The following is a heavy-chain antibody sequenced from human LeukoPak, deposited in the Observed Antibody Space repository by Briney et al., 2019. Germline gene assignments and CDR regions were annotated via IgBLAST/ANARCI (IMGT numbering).Heavy chain of an antibody. CDR2: IYYSGST. J-gene: IGHJ4*02. D-gene: IGHD3-16*01. V-gene: IGHV4-59*01. CDR1: GGSISSYY. Sequence: SETLSLTCTVSGGSISSYYWSWIRQPPGKGLEWIGYIYYSGSTNYNPSLKSRVTISVDTSKNQFSLKLSSVTAADTAVYYCARVEWGGGVYFFDYWGQGTLVTVSS. CDR3: ARVEWGGGVYFFDY.